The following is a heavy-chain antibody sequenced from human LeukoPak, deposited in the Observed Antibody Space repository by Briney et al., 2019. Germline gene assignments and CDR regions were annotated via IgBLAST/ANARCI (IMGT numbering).Heavy chain of an antibody. Sequence: PGGSLRLSCAAPGFTLRNYDMNWVRQAPGKGLEWVSSISTSSRYIYYKDSVRGRFTISRDDAKNSLYLEMNSLRAEDTAVYYCARADCSSSTCYLRRSWFDPWGQGTLVTVSS. V-gene: IGHV3-21*01. CDR2: ISTSSRYI. D-gene: IGHD2-2*01. J-gene: IGHJ5*02. CDR3: ARADCSSSTCYLRRSWFDP. CDR1: GFTLRNYD.